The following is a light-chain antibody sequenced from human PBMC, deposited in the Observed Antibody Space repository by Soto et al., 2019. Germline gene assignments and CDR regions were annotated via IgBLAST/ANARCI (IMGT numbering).Light chain of an antibody. CDR3: QQSSTWPPIFT. V-gene: IGKV3-11*01. CDR2: DAS. CDR1: QSVSSY. Sequence: EIVLTQSPATLSLSPGERATLSCRASQSVSSYLAWYQQKPGQAPRLLIYDASNRATGIPARFSGSGSGTDFTLTISIREPADFAVYYCQQSSTWPPIFTFGPGTKVDIK. J-gene: IGKJ3*01.